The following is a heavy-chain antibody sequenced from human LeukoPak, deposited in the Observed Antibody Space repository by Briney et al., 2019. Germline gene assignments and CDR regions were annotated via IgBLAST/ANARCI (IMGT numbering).Heavy chain of an antibody. V-gene: IGHV3-30*02. D-gene: IGHD3-16*02. CDR2: IRYDGSNT. Sequence: GGSLRLSCATSGFTFSTSGMHWVRQAPGKGLEWVAFIRYDGSNTYHADSVKGRFTVSRDNSKNTLYLQMNSLRAEDTAVYYCAKDLLYSDVWGSYRPNPLDYWGQGTLVTVSS. CDR1: GFTFSTSG. CDR3: AKDLLYSDVWGSYRPNPLDY. J-gene: IGHJ4*02.